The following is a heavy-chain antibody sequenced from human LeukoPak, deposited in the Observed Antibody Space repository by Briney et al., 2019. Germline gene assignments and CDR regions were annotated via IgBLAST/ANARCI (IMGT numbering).Heavy chain of an antibody. CDR3: ASSYLYLAARPDYFDY. J-gene: IGHJ4*02. D-gene: IGHD6-6*01. CDR1: GFTFSSYW. CDR2: IKQDGSEK. Sequence: GGSLRLSCAASGFTFSSYWMSWVRQAPGKGLEWVANIKQDGSEKYYVDSVKGRFTTSRDNAKNSLYLQMNSLRAEDTAVYYCASSYLYLAARPDYFDYWGQGTLVTVSS. V-gene: IGHV3-7*01.